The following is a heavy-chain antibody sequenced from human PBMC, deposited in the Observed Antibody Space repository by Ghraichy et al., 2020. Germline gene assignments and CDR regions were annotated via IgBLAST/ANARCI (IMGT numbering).Heavy chain of an antibody. J-gene: IGHJ4*02. CDR3: AKGTSDAVAGTYYFDY. CDR2: ISWNSGSI. CDR1: GFTFDDYA. Sequence: GGSLRLSCAASGFTFDDYAMHWVRQAPGKGLEWVSGISWNSGSIGYADSVKGRFTISRDNAKNSLYLQMNSLRAEDTALYYCAKGTSDAVAGTYYFDYWGQGTLVTVSS. D-gene: IGHD6-19*01. V-gene: IGHV3-9*01.